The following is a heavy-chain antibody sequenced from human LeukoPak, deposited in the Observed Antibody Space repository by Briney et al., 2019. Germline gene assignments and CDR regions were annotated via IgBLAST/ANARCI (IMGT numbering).Heavy chain of an antibody. CDR1: GGSISSGDYY. CDR3: ASRFIAAAGHFDY. V-gene: IGHV4-30-4*01. J-gene: IGHJ4*02. D-gene: IGHD6-13*01. Sequence: SQTLSLTCTVSGGSISSGDYYWSWIRQPPGKGLEWIEYIYYSGSTYYNPSLKSRVTISVDTSKNQFSLKLSSVTAADTAVYYCASRFIAAAGHFDYWGQGTLVTVSS. CDR2: IYYSGST.